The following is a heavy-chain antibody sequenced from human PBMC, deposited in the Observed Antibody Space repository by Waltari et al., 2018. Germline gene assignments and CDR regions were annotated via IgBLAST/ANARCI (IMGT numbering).Heavy chain of an antibody. Sequence: QVQLQESGPGLVKPSETLSLTCAVSGYSISSGYYWGWIRQPPGKGLEWIGSIYHSGSTYSNPSLKSRVTISVDTSKNQCSLKLSSVTAADTAVYYCASSATTVVDPGAFDIWGQGTMVTVSS. D-gene: IGHD4-17*01. CDR2: IYHSGST. CDR3: ASSATTVVDPGAFDI. CDR1: GYSISSGYY. V-gene: IGHV4-38-2*01. J-gene: IGHJ3*02.